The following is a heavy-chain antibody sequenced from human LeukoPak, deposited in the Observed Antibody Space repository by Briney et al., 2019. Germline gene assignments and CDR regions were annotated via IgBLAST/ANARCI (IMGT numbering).Heavy chain of an antibody. CDR2: IYYSGST. V-gene: IGHV4-61*01. D-gene: IGHD4-11*01. Sequence: ASETLSLTCTVSGYSISSGYYWSWIRQPPGKGLEWIGYIYYSGSTNYNPSLKSRVTISVDTSKNQFSLKLSSVTAADTAVYYCARAQSRVAFDIWGQGTMVTVSS. J-gene: IGHJ3*02. CDR3: ARAQSRVAFDI. CDR1: GYSISSGYY.